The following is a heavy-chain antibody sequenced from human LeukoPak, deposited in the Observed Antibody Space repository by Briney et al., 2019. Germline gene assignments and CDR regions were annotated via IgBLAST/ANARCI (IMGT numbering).Heavy chain of an antibody. J-gene: IGHJ4*02. CDR2: IYYSGST. CDR1: GGSISSYY. CDR3: ARRTGYRSYYFDY. Sequence: SETLSLTCTVSGGSISSYYWSWIRQPPGKGLEWIGYIYYSGSTNYNPSLKRRVTISVDTSKNQFSLKLSSVTAADTAVYYCARRTGYRSYYFDYWGQGTLVTVSS. V-gene: IGHV4-59*01. D-gene: IGHD6-19*01.